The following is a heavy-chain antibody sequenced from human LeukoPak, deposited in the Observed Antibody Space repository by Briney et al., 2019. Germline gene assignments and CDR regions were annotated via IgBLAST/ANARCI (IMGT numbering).Heavy chain of an antibody. J-gene: IGHJ6*03. CDR3: ARLYANYYMDV. CDR1: GYSISSGYY. Sequence: PSETLSLTCAVSGYSISSGYYWGWIRQPPGKGLEWIGSIYHSGSTYYNPSLKGRVTISVDTSKNQFSLKLSSVTAADTAVYYCARLYANYYMDVWGKGTTVTVSS. D-gene: IGHD3-16*01. V-gene: IGHV4-38-2*01. CDR2: IYHSGST.